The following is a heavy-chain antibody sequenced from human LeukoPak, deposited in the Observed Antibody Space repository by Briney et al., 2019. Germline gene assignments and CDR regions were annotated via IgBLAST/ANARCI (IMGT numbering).Heavy chain of an antibody. CDR1: GGSIISYY. CDR3: ARHGGTRITLIQVYYFDY. Sequence: SETLSLTCTVSGGSIISYYWSWIRQSPEKGLEWIGSIYYTGGTHYNPSLKSRVTISVDTSKNQFSLRLSSVTAADTAVYYCARHGGTRITLIQVYYFDYWGQGTLVTVSS. J-gene: IGHJ4*02. V-gene: IGHV4-39*01. D-gene: IGHD4-11*01. CDR2: IYYTGGT.